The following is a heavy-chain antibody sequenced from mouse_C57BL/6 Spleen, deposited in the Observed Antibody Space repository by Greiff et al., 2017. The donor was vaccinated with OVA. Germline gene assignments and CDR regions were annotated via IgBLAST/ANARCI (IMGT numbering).Heavy chain of an antibody. CDR2: IYPGSGST. V-gene: IGHV1-55*01. D-gene: IGHD2-3*01. J-gene: IGHJ4*01. CDR1: GYTFTSYW. Sequence: QVQLQQPGAELVKPGASVKMSCKASGYTFTSYWITWVKQRPGQGLEWIGDIYPGSGSTNYNEKFKSKATLTVDTSSSTAYMQFSSLTSEDSAVYYCVYDGYYDYAMDYWGQGTSVTVSS. CDR3: VYDGYYDYAMDY.